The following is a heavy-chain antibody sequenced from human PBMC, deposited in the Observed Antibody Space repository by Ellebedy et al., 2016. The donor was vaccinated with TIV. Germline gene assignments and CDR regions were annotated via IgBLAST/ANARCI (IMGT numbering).Heavy chain of an antibody. CDR3: ARAGLNVVTAMVTVYDY. J-gene: IGHJ4*02. CDR2: ISSSSSYI. D-gene: IGHD5-18*01. CDR1: GFTFSSYS. V-gene: IGHV3-21*01. Sequence: GESLKISCAASGFTFSSYSMNWVRQAPGKGLEWVSSISSSSSYIYYADSVKGRFTISRDNAKNSLYLQMNSLRAEDTAVYYCARAGLNVVTAMVTVYDYWGQGTLVTVSS.